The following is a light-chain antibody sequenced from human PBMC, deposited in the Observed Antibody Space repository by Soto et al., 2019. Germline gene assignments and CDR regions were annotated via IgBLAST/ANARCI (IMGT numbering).Light chain of an antibody. Sequence: QSVLTQPRSVSGSPGQSVTISCTGTSSDVGGYNYVSWYQHHPGKAPKLMIYDVDKPPSGVPCRFSGSKSGNTASLTISGLQAEDEADYYCCSYAGSYPFVFGTGTKVTVL. J-gene: IGLJ1*01. CDR1: SSDVGGYNY. CDR2: DVD. CDR3: CSYAGSYPFV. V-gene: IGLV2-11*01.